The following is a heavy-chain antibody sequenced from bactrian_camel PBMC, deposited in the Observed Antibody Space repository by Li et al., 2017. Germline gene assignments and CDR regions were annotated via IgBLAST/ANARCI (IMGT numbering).Heavy chain of an antibody. V-gene: IGHV3-3*01. J-gene: IGHJ4*01. CDR1: HRRGC. Sequence: HVQLVESGGGSVRAGGSLTLSCAYRHRRGCVGWFRYVLGKEREGVAAIGSGGISTYYADSVKGRFTISQDNAKNTWYLQMNSLKPEDTAMYYCAADRGCGTWYGSRLPPRYLGQGTQVTVS. CDR2: IGSGGIST. D-gene: IGHD6*01.